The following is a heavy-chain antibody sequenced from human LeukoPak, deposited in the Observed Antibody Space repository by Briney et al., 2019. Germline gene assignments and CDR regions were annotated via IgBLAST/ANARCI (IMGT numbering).Heavy chain of an antibody. J-gene: IGHJ4*02. CDR2: FDPEDGET. Sequence: ASVKVSCKVSGYTLTELSMHWVRQAPGKGLEWMGGFDPEDGETIYAQKFQGRVTMTEDTSTDTAYMELSNLRSEDTAVYYCATKNYYDSSGYYYARHFDYWGQGTLVTVSS. V-gene: IGHV1-24*01. D-gene: IGHD3-22*01. CDR1: GYTLTELS. CDR3: ATKNYYDSSGYYYARHFDY.